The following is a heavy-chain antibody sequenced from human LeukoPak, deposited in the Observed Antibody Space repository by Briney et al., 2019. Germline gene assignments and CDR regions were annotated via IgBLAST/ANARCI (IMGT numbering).Heavy chain of an antibody. Sequence: GGSLRLSCAASVFTFSSYGTHWVPQAPGRGRERGAVIWYDGSNEYYADSAKGPFTISRDNSKNTLYLQMNSPRAEDTPVYYCGKALGGSYYHYMDVWGKGTTVTVSS. CDR3: GKALGGSYYHYMDV. CDR1: VFTFSSYG. CDR2: IWYDGSNE. D-gene: IGHD3-16*01. V-gene: IGHV3-33*06. J-gene: IGHJ6*03.